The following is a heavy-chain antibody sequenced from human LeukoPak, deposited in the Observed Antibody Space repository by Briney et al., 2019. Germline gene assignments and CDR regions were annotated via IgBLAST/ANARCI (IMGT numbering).Heavy chain of an antibody. J-gene: IGHJ4*02. CDR1: GFSFSTYV. Sequence: GGSLRLSCAASGFSFSTYVMSWVRQAPGKGLEWVSTVRANGDNTYYADSVKGRFTISRDNSKNTLYLQMNSLRAEDTAVYYCAKDSPKWELPTTFDYWGQGTLVTVSS. CDR3: AKDSPKWELPTTFDY. D-gene: IGHD1-26*01. V-gene: IGHV3-23*01. CDR2: VRANGDNT.